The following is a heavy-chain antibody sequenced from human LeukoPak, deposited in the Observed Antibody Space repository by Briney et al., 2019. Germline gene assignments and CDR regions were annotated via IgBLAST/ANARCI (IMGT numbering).Heavy chain of an antibody. CDR3: ASSIRPRSFDY. CDR2: IYHSGST. J-gene: IGHJ4*02. CDR1: GGSISSGGYS. V-gene: IGHV4-30-2*01. Sequence: SQTLSLTWAVSGGSISSGGYSWSWIRQPPGKGLEWIGYIYHSGSTYYNPSLKSRVTISVDRSKNQFSLKLSSVTAADTAVYYCASSIRPRSFDYWGQGTLVTVSS.